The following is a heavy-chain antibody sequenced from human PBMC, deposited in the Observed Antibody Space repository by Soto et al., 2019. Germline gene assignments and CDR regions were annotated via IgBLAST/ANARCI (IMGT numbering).Heavy chain of an antibody. D-gene: IGHD1-7*01. CDR2: IWYDGSKK. J-gene: IGHJ4*02. CDR1: GFTFSSYG. CDR3: ARDLGFGNTPLDY. Sequence: QVQLVESGGGVVQPGRSLRLSCAASGFTFSSYGMHWVRQAPGKGLEWVAVIWYDGSKKYYADSVKGRFNISRDNSKHTVDVQMDSLRAEDTALYYCARDLGFGNTPLDYWGQGTQVTVSS. V-gene: IGHV3-33*01.